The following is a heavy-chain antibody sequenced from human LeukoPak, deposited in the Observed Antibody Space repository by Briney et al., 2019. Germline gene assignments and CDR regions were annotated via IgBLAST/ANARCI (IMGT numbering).Heavy chain of an antibody. CDR3: ARIAAGLYYYYMDV. V-gene: IGHV4-39*07. J-gene: IGHJ6*03. Sequence: SETLSLTCTVSGGSISSSSYYWGCIRQPPGKGLEWIGSIYYSGSTYYNPSLKSRATISVDTSKNQFSLKLSSVTAADTAVYYCARIAAGLYYYYMDVWGKGTTVTVSS. CDR1: GGSISSSSYY. CDR2: IYYSGST. D-gene: IGHD6-25*01.